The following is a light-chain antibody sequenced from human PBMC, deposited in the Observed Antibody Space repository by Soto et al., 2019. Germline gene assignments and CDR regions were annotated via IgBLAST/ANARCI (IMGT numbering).Light chain of an antibody. Sequence: EIVLTKSQATMSLSPGERATLSCRASQSVSSNLAWYQQKPGQYPRLLIYGASTRATGIPVRFSGSGSGTEFTLTFSCLQSEDFAVYSCHQYNYWPTFGQGTKV. J-gene: IGKJ1*01. CDR1: QSVSSN. V-gene: IGKV3-15*01. CDR2: GAS. CDR3: HQYNYWPT.